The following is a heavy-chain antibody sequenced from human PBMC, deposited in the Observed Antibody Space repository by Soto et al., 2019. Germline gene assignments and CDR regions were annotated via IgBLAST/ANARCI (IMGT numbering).Heavy chain of an antibody. CDR1: GYTFTSYY. J-gene: IGHJ4*02. V-gene: IGHV1-46*01. CDR2: INPSGGST. CDR3: ARDLGSGWYYFDD. Sequence: ASVKVSCKASGYTFTSYYMHWVRQAPGQGLEWMGIINPSGGSTSYAQKFRGRVTMTRDTSTSTVYMELSSLRSEDTAVYYCARDLGSGWYYFDDWGQGTLVTVSS. D-gene: IGHD6-19*01.